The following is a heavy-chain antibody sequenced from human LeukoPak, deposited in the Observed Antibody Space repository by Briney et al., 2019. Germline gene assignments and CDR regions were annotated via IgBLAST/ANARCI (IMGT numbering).Heavy chain of an antibody. D-gene: IGHD5-12*01. Sequence: GGSLRLSCAASGFTFSSYAMSWGRQAPGKGLEWVSAISGSGGSTYYADSVKGRFTISRDNSKNTLYPQMNSLRAEDTAVYYCAKGYSGYAPPRYFDYWGQGTLVTVSS. CDR3: AKGYSGYAPPRYFDY. CDR2: ISGSGGST. J-gene: IGHJ4*02. V-gene: IGHV3-23*01. CDR1: GFTFSSYA.